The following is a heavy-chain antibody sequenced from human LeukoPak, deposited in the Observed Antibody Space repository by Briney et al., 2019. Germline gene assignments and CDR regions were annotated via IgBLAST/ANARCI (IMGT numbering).Heavy chain of an antibody. Sequence: GGSLRLSCAASGFPFTSYWMIWVRQAPGKGLEWVTNIKDDGSEKYYVESVKGRFTISRDNAKNSVSLQMNALRAEDTAVYYCGRIFNIWGTFRNTWGQGTQVTVSS. J-gene: IGHJ4*02. D-gene: IGHD3-16*02. CDR1: GFPFTSYW. CDR2: IKDDGSEK. V-gene: IGHV3-7*01. CDR3: GRIFNIWGTFRNT.